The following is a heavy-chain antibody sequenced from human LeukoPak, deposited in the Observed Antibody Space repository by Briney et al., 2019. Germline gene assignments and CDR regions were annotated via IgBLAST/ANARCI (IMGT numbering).Heavy chain of an antibody. CDR3: ARALVGANPYATLLGANYYFDL. CDR1: GGSISCYY. CDR2: IHHSGNP. V-gene: IGHV4-59*13. D-gene: IGHD1-26*01. J-gene: IGHJ2*01. Sequence: SETLALTCTASGGSISCYYWSWIRQTPGKGLEWSGYIHHSGNPNYNPSLKSRVTISVDTAKSQFSLNLKSVSAADTAVYFCARALVGANPYATLLGANYYFDLWGRGTLVTVSS.